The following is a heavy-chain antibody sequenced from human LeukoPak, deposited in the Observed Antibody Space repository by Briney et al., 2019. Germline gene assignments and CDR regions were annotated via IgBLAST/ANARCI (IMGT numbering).Heavy chain of an antibody. CDR2: LYTSGST. V-gene: IGHV4-61*02. D-gene: IGHD3-22*01. CDR1: GGSISRTSFY. J-gene: IGHJ3*02. CDR3: ARDPRYYYDSSGETFDI. Sequence: PSQTLSLTCSVSGGSISRTSFYWSWIRQPAGKGLEWIGRLYTSGSTNYNPSLKSRVTISPDTSKNQVSLKLTSVTAADTAVYYCARDPRYYYDSSGETFDIWGQGTMVTVSS.